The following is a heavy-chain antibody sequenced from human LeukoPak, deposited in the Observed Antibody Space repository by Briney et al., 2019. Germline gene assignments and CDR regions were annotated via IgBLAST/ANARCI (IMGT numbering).Heavy chain of an antibody. V-gene: IGHV1-18*01. Sequence: GASVKVSRKASGYTFTSYGISWVRQAPGQGLEWMGWISAYNGNTNYAQKLQGRVTMTTDTSTSTAYMELRSLRSDDTAVYYCARDGEVHYSSTSCDYFDYWGQGTLVTVSS. J-gene: IGHJ4*02. CDR1: GYTFTSYG. CDR2: ISAYNGNT. D-gene: IGHD2-2*01. CDR3: ARDGEVHYSSTSCDYFDY.